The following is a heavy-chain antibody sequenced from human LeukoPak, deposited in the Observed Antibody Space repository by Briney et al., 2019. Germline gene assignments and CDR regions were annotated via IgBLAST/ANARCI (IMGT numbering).Heavy chain of an antibody. D-gene: IGHD1-7*01. CDR3: ARAHNWKYGSFDF. CDR1: GFTLSSYA. Sequence: PGGSLRLSCAASGFTLSSYAMSWVRQAPGKGLEGVSYISSSTSTIYYADSAKGRFTISRDNAKNSMYLQMNSLRAEDTAVYYCARAHNWKYGSFDFWGQGTLVTVSS. V-gene: IGHV3-48*04. J-gene: IGHJ4*02. CDR2: ISSSTSTI.